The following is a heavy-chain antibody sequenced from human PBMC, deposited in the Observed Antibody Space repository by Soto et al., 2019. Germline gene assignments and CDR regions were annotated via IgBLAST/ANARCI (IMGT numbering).Heavy chain of an antibody. CDR3: ARDHCSSTSCYTSWFDP. Sequence: ASVKVSCKASGYTFTSYGISWVRQAPGQGLEWMGWISAYNGNTNYAQKLQGRVTMTTDTSTSTAYMELRSLRSDDTAVYYCARDHCSSTSCYTSWFDPWGQGTLVTVS. D-gene: IGHD2-2*02. J-gene: IGHJ5*02. CDR2: ISAYNGNT. V-gene: IGHV1-18*04. CDR1: GYTFTSYG.